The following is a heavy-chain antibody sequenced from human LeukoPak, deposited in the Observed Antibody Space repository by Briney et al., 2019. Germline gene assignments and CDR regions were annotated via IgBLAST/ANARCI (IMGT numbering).Heavy chain of an antibody. D-gene: IGHD5-18*01. J-gene: IGHJ4*02. CDR3: ARASDDTALVAYFDY. CDR2: IYYSGST. V-gene: IGHV4-59*01. Sequence: PSETLSLTCTVSGGSISSYYWSWIRQPPGKGLEWIGYIYYSGSTNYNPSLKSRVTISVDTSKNQFSLKLSSVTAADTAVYYCARASDDTALVAYFDYWGQGTVVTVSS. CDR1: GGSISSYY.